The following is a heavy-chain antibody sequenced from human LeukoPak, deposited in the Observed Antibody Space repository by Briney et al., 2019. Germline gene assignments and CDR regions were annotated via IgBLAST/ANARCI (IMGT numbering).Heavy chain of an antibody. V-gene: IGHV4-59*01. J-gene: IGHJ6*02. D-gene: IGHD4-17*01. Sequence: SETLSLTCTVSGGSISNYYWSWIRQSPGKGLEWIGYIYYSGTTNSNPSLKSRVTISVDTSKNQFSLQLRSVTAADTAVYYCAREDPQTTVPEGMDVWGQGATVIVSS. CDR3: AREDPQTTVPEGMDV. CDR1: GGSISNYY. CDR2: IYYSGTT.